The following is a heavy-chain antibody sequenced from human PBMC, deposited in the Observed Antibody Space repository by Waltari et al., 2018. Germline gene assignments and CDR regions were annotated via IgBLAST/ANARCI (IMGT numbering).Heavy chain of an antibody. J-gene: IGHJ6*02. D-gene: IGHD3-10*01. CDR1: GYSISSGYY. CDR3: ARSHSGDYYYGMDV. Sequence: QVQLQESGPGLVKPSETLSLTCAVSGYSISSGYYWGWIRQPPGKGLEWIGSIYHSGSTYYNPSLKSRVTISVDTSKNQFSLKLSSVTAADTAVYYCARSHSGDYYYGMDVWGQGTTVTVS. CDR2: IYHSGST. V-gene: IGHV4-38-2*01.